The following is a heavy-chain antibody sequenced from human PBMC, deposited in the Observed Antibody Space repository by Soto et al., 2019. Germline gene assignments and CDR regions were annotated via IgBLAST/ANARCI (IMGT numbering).Heavy chain of an antibody. D-gene: IGHD1-26*01. CDR1: SGPSRSYN. J-gene: IGHJ6*02. Sequence: QVQLQQSGPRLVKPSETLSLTCTVSSGPSRSYNWGWIRQSPRRGLEWIGYVYYTGATAYNPSLTSRVTISADTSTNTISLILSSVTAADTSVYYCVRQGIDYRHGLADVWGQGTTVTVSS. CDR2: VYYTGAT. V-gene: IGHV4-59*08. CDR3: VRQGIDYRHGLADV.